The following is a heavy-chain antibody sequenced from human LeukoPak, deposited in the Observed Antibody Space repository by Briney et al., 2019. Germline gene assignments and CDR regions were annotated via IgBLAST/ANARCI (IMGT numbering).Heavy chain of an antibody. V-gene: IGHV4-59*08. Sequence: SETPSLTCTVSGGSISGXXXXXXXQPPGKGLEXIGYIYNSGSTSYNPSLKSRITISVDTSKNQFSLRLSSVTAADTAVYYCARSVPSLDYLFDSWGQGTLLTVSS. CDR2: IYNSGST. J-gene: IGHJ4*02. CDR3: ARSVPSLDYLFDS. CDR1: GGSISGXX. D-gene: IGHD4-11*01.